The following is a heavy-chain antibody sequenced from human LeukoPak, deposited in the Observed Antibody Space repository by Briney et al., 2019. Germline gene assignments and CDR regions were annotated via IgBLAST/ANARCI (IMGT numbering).Heavy chain of an antibody. Sequence: GGTQRLSCAASGFTFSSYAMSWVRQAPGKGLEWVSAISGSGGSTYYADSVKVRFTISRDNSKNTLYLQMNSLRAEDTAVYYCAKPAGYSSGWYTLFDYWGQGTLVTVSS. J-gene: IGHJ4*02. CDR1: GFTFSSYA. V-gene: IGHV3-23*01. CDR3: AKPAGYSSGWYTLFDY. D-gene: IGHD6-19*01. CDR2: ISGSGGST.